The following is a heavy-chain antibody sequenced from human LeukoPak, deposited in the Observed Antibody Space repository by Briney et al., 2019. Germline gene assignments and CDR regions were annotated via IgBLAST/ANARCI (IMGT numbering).Heavy chain of an antibody. Sequence: GGSLRLSCAASGFTVSSNYMSWIRQAPGKGLEWVSVIYRSGSTHYADSVKDRFIISRDNSKNTLYLQMNSLRAEDTAVYYCAREAENDGLTFDIWGQGTMVTVSS. D-gene: IGHD3-9*01. J-gene: IGHJ3*02. CDR1: GFTVSSNY. CDR2: IYRSGST. CDR3: AREAENDGLTFDI. V-gene: IGHV3-66*01.